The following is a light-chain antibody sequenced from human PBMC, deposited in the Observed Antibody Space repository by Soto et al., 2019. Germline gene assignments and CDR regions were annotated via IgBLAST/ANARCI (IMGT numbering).Light chain of an antibody. CDR2: SNN. J-gene: IGLJ3*02. Sequence: QSVLTQPPSASGTPGQRVTISCSGSNSNIGSDTVNWYQHLPGTAPKLVIHSNNQRPSGVPDRFSASKSGTSASLVISGLQSEDEADYYCAAWDDSLNWVFGGGTKLIVL. V-gene: IGLV1-44*01. CDR3: AAWDDSLNWV. CDR1: NSNIGSDT.